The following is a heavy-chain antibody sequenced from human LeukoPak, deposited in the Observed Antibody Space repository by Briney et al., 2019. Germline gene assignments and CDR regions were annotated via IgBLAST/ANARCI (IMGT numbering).Heavy chain of an antibody. D-gene: IGHD3-3*01. CDR2: ISAYNGNT. CDR3: AREYYDFWSGYHNWFDP. V-gene: IGHV1-18*01. CDR1: GYTFTSYG. Sequence: ASVKVSYKASGYTFTSYGISWVRQAPGQGLEWMGWISAYNGNTNYAQKLQGRVTMTTDTSTSTAYMELRSLRSDDTAVYYCAREYYDFWSGYHNWFDPWGQGTLVTVSS. J-gene: IGHJ5*02.